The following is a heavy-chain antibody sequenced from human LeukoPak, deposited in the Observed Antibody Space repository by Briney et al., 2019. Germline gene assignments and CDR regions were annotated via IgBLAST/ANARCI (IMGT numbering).Heavy chain of an antibody. CDR1: GYTFTSYG. D-gene: IGHD1-7*01. J-gene: IGHJ5*02. CDR2: ISAYNGNT. Sequence: ASVKVSCKASGYTFTSYGISWVRQAPGQGLEWMGWISAYNGNTNYAQKLQGRVTMTTDTSTSTAYMELRSLRSDDTAVYYCARDLRQARHNWNYPNWFDPWGQGTLVTVSS. V-gene: IGHV1-18*01. CDR3: ARDLRQARHNWNYPNWFDP.